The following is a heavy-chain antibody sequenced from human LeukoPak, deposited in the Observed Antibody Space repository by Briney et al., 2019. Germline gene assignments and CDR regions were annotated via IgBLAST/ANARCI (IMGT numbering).Heavy chain of an antibody. CDR3: ARRGWVGRQYYFDS. J-gene: IGHJ4*02. V-gene: IGHV4-4*09. D-gene: IGHD1-26*01. CDR2: IYTSGHT. CDR1: GDSISSYY. Sequence: SGTLSLTCTVSGDSISSYYWSWIRQPPGKGLEWIGYIYTSGHTSYNPSLESRVTMSIDTSNNQFSLKLSSVTAADTAVYFFARRGWVGRQYYFDSWGQGTLVTVSS.